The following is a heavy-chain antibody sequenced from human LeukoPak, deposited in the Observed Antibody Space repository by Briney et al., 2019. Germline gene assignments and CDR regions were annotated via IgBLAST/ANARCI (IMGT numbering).Heavy chain of an antibody. CDR2: TRNKAISYTT. V-gene: IGHV3-72*01. CDR1: GFILSDHY. CDR3: GRSGRYRPSDL. D-gene: IGHD1-26*01. J-gene: IGHJ5*02. Sequence: PGGSLRLSCAASGFILSDHYIDWVRQAPGKGLEWVGRTRNKAISYTTEYAASVKGRFTISRDDPKNLLYLQMNSLKSEDTAVYYCGRSGRYRPSDLWGQGTLVTVSS.